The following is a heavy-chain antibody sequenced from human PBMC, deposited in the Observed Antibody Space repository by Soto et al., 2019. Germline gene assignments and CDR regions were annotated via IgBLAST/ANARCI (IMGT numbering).Heavy chain of an antibody. J-gene: IGHJ6*02. V-gene: IGHV3-30*18. D-gene: IGHD2-8*02. Sequence: QVHLVESGGGVVQPGGSLRLSCEGSGFTFRNYGIRWVRQAPGKGLEWVAVVSYDGNKKYYGDSVKGRFTISRDNSKTSVYLQVNSLRPEDTAVYYCAKDRSLGYCAGGDCYYYYGMDVWGQGTTVTVSS. CDR3: AKDRSLGYCAGGDCYYYYGMDV. CDR2: VSYDGNKK. CDR1: GFTFRNYG.